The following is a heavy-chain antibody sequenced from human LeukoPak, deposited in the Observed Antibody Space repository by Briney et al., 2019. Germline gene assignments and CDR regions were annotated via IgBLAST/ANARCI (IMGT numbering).Heavy chain of an antibody. V-gene: IGHV1-2*02. D-gene: IGHD3-10*01. CDR1: GYTLTDHY. J-gene: IGHJ5*02. Sequence: ASVKVSCKASGYTLTDHYVHWVRQAPGQGLEWMGWINPDNGATTYPQNFQGRVTMNTDSSIGTAYMSLSSLRSDDTAQYYCARGVRGVINNNWFDPWGQGTLVTVSS. CDR3: ARGVRGVINNNWFDP. CDR2: INPDNGAT.